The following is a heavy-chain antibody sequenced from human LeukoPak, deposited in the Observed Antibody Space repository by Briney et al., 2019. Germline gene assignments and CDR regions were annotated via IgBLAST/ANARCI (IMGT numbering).Heavy chain of an antibody. D-gene: IGHD2-15*01. CDR3: ARLLHYYFDS. CDR1: GGTFNNYA. J-gene: IGHJ4*02. Sequence: GASVKVSCKASGGTFNNYAISWVRQAPGQGLEWMGRLIPIFDVTNYAQKFQGRITITADKSTSTTCMELSSLRSEDTAVYYCARLLHYYFDSWGQGTLVTVSS. V-gene: IGHV1-69*04. CDR2: LIPIFDVT.